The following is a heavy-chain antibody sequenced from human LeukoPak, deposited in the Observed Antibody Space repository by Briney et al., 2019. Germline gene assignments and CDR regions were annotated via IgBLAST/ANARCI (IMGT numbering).Heavy chain of an antibody. D-gene: IGHD3-3*01. J-gene: IGHJ4*02. Sequence: GGSLRLSCSASGFTFSSYAMSWGRQAPGRGLEWVPPISGSGGNTYYADSTKGRFTISRDNSKNTLYLQMNSLRAEDTAVYYCAKDFWVREWAFDYWGQGTLVTVSS. CDR2: ISGSGGNT. CDR3: AKDFWVREWAFDY. CDR1: GFTFSSYA. V-gene: IGHV3-23*01.